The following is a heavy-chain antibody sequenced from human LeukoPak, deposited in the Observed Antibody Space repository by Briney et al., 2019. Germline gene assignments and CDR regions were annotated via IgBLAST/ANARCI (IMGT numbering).Heavy chain of an antibody. D-gene: IGHD2-15*01. J-gene: IGHJ3*02. Sequence: GGSLRLSCAASGFTFSGSAMHWVRQASGKGLEWVGRIRSKANSYATAYAASVKGRFTISRDDSKNTAYLQMNSLKTEDTAVYYCTRCSGGSCHNLGGAFDIWGQGTMVTVSS. CDR3: TRCSGGSCHNLGGAFDI. CDR1: GFTFSGSA. CDR2: IRSKANSYAT. V-gene: IGHV3-73*01.